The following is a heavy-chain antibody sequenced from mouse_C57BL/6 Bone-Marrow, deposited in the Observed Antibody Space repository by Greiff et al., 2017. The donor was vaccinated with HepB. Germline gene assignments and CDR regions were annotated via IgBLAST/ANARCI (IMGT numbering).Heavy chain of an antibody. J-gene: IGHJ1*03. Sequence: VQLQQSGAELVRPGASVKLSFKASGYTFTDYYINWVKQRPGQGLEWIARIYPGSGNTYYNDKFKGKATLTALKSSSTAYMQLSSLTSEDSAVYFCARGATRGYFDVWGTETTVTVSS. D-gene: IGHD3-1*01. V-gene: IGHV1-76*01. CDR3: ARGATRGYFDV. CDR2: IYPGSGNT. CDR1: GYTFTDYY.